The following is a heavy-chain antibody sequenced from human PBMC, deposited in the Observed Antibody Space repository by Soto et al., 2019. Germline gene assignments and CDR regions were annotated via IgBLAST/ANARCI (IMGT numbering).Heavy chain of an antibody. V-gene: IGHV3-9*01. CDR2: ISWNSGSI. D-gene: IGHD2-2*03. CDR1: GFTFDDYA. Sequence: GGSLRLSCAASGFTFDDYAMHWVRQAPGKGLEWVSGISWNSGSIGYADSVKGRFTISRDNAKNSLYLQMNSLRAEDTALYYCAKAGYCSSTSCFYFDYWGQGTLVTVSS. J-gene: IGHJ4*02. CDR3: AKAGYCSSTSCFYFDY.